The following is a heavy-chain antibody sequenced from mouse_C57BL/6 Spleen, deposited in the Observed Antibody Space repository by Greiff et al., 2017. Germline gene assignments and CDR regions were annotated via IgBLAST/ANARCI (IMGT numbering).Heavy chain of an antibody. Sequence: VQLQQSGAELVKPGASVKMSCQASGYTFTSYWITWVKQRPGQGLEWIGGIYPGSGSTNYNKKFKSKATLTVDTSSSTAYMQLSSLTSEDSAVYYGARDYGEDFDYWGQGTTLTVSS. D-gene: IGHD1-1*01. CDR3: ARDYGEDFDY. V-gene: IGHV1-55*01. CDR1: GYTFTSYW. J-gene: IGHJ2*01. CDR2: IYPGSGST.